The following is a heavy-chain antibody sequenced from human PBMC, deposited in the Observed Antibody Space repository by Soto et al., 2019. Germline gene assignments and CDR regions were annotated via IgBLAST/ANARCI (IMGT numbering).Heavy chain of an antibody. J-gene: IGHJ3*02. CDR1: GFTFSSYG. CDR2: IWYDGSNK. Sequence: GGSLRLSCAASGFTFSSYGMHWVRQAPGKGLEWVAVIWYDGSNKYYADSVKGRFTISRDNSKNTLYLQMNSLRAEDTAVYYFARGESVAGKLHAFDIWGQGAMVTVSS. CDR3: ARGESVAGKLHAFDI. D-gene: IGHD6-19*01. V-gene: IGHV3-33*01.